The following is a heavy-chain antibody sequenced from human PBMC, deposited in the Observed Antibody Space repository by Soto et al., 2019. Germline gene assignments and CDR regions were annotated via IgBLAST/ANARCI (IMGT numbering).Heavy chain of an antibody. D-gene: IGHD5-12*01. CDR2: ISAYNGNT. CDR3: ARGTIVATIRPYYYGMDV. CDR1: GYTFTSYG. Sequence: QVQLVQSGAEVKKPGASVKVSCKASGYTFTSYGISWVRQTPGQGLEWMGWISAYNGNTNYAQKLQGRVTMTTDTSTSTAYMELRSLRSDVTAVYYCARGTIVATIRPYYYGMDVWGQGTTVTVSS. V-gene: IGHV1-18*01. J-gene: IGHJ6*02.